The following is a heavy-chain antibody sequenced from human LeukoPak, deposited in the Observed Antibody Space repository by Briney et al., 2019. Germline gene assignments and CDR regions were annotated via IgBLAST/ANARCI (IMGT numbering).Heavy chain of an antibody. CDR1: GFTFSDYA. CDR3: ARSVPDYTRFDY. D-gene: IGHD4-11*01. Sequence: GGSLRLSCAASGFTFSDYAMNWVRQAPGKGLEWVSTFKTNSGQVYYAESVRGRFTISRDNSKNTVYLQMSSLRAEDTALYYCARSVPDYTRFDYWGQGALVTVSS. J-gene: IGHJ4*02. CDR2: FKTNSGQV. V-gene: IGHV3-23*01.